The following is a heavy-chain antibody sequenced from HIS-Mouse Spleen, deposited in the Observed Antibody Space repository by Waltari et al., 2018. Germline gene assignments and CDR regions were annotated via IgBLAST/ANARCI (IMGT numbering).Heavy chain of an antibody. V-gene: IGHV3-9*01. CDR2: ISWNSGSI. J-gene: IGHJ3*02. Sequence: EVQLVESGGGWVQPGRSLRLSCAAYGFPFDYYAMPCVRQAPGKGLEWVSGISWNSGSIGYADSVKGRFTISRDNAKNSLYLQMNSLRAEDTALYYCAKGEYSYDAFDIWGQGTMVTVSS. CDR3: AKGEYSYDAFDI. CDR1: GFPFDYYA. D-gene: IGHD5-18*01.